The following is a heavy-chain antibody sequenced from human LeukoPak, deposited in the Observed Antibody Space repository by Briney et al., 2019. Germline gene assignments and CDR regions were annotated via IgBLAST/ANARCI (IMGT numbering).Heavy chain of an antibody. D-gene: IGHD3-3*01. CDR2: IYNSETT. V-gene: IGHV4-30-2*01. CDR3: AREGNYDFWTFFDY. Sequence: PSQTLSLTCTVSGGSISSGGYGWSWIRQPPGKGLEWIGHIYNSETTYYNPSLKNRVNISVDRAKNQFSLKLSSVTAADTAVYYCAREGNYDFWTFFDYWGQGSLVTDSS. J-gene: IGHJ4*02. CDR1: GGSISSGGYG.